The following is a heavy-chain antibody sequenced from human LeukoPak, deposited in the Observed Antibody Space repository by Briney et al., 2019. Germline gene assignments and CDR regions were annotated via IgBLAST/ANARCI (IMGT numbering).Heavy chain of an antibody. D-gene: IGHD4-23*01. CDR1: GFTFSSYA. Sequence: GGSLRLSCAASGFTFSSYAMHWVRQAPGKGLEWVAVISYDGSNKYYADSVKGRFTISRDNSKNTLYLQMNSLRAEDTAVYYCAKDWYSFTVVTPFSHWGQGTLVTVSS. V-gene: IGHV3-30*04. J-gene: IGHJ4*02. CDR3: AKDWYSFTVVTPFSH. CDR2: ISYDGSNK.